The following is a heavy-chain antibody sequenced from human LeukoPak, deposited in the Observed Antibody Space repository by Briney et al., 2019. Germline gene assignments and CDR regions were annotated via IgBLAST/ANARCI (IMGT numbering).Heavy chain of an antibody. CDR1: GGSISSYY. CDR2: IYDSGTT. D-gene: IGHD4-17*01. V-gene: IGHV4-59*01. Sequence: SETLSLTCAVSGGSISSYYWSWIRQPPGKGLEWIGYIYDSGTTNYNPSLKSRVTISLDTSKNQFSLNLTSVTAADTAVYHCARGSGDYATSDAEYFQHWGQGTLVTVSS. CDR3: ARGSGDYATSDAEYFQH. J-gene: IGHJ1*01.